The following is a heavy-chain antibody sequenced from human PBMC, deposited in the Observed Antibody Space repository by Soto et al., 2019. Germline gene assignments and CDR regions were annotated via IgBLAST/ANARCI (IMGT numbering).Heavy chain of an antibody. Sequence: ASVKVSCKASGYTFTNYDINWVRQAPGQGLEWMGWISAYNGDTNYAQKLQGRVTMTTDTSTSTAYMELRSLRSDDTAVYYCARDTRRIIAARPVNWFDPWGQGTLVTVSS. CDR3: ARDTRRIIAARPVNWFDP. J-gene: IGHJ5*02. CDR2: ISAYNGDT. D-gene: IGHD6-6*01. V-gene: IGHV1-18*01. CDR1: GYTFTNYD.